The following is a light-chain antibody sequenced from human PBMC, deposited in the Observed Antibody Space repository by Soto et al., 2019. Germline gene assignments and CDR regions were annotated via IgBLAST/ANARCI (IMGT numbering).Light chain of an antibody. V-gene: IGKV3-15*01. CDR1: QSVSNF. Sequence: EKVMTQSPATLSMSPGERATLSCRASQSVSNFLAWYQQKPGQAPRLLIYGASTRATGVPARFSGSGSGTDFPLPISSLQSEDFAVYSGQQYSNWPSWTFGQGTKVEVK. CDR3: QQYSNWPSWT. CDR2: GAS. J-gene: IGKJ1*01.